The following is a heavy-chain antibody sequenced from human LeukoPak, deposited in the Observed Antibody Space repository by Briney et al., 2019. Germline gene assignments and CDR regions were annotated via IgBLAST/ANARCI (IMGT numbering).Heavy chain of an antibody. J-gene: IGHJ4*02. CDR3: ARLSGAPVRHPIYHFDY. Sequence: KPSETLSLTCAVSGYSISSGYYWGWIRQPPGKGLVWIGNVYHSGSTYKNPSLKSRVSISLDTSNNQFSLKLTSVTAADTAIYYCARLSGAPVRHPIYHFDYWGQGTLVTVSS. CDR2: VYHSGST. V-gene: IGHV4-38-2*01. D-gene: IGHD1-26*01. CDR1: GYSISSGYY.